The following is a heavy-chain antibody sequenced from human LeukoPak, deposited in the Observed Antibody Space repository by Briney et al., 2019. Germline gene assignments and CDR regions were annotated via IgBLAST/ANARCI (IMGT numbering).Heavy chain of an antibody. CDR2: ISKNGGTT. Sequence: QPGGSLRRSCLGSGFTFSWYGMNWVRQAPGRGLEYVSAISKNGGTTYYVDSVKGRFTISRDNSKNTLYLQMNSLRVEDTAVYFCVKDLSDRDVDYWGQGTLVTVSS. CDR1: GFTFSWYG. J-gene: IGHJ4*02. V-gene: IGHV3-64D*06. D-gene: IGHD2-21*02. CDR3: VKDLSDRDVDY.